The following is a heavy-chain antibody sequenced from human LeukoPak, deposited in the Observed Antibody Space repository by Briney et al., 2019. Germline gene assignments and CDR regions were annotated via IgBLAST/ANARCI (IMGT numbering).Heavy chain of an antibody. CDR1: GFTFDDYA. CDR3: AKDLSCSGGSCYSPLDY. CDR2: ISWNSGSI. V-gene: IGHV3-9*01. D-gene: IGHD2-15*01. J-gene: IGHJ4*02. Sequence: PGGSLRLSCAASGFTFDDYAMHWVRQAPGKGLEWVSGISWNSGSIGYADSVKGRFTISRDNAKNSLYLQMNSLRAEDTALYYCAKDLSCSGGSCYSPLDYWGQGTLVTVSS.